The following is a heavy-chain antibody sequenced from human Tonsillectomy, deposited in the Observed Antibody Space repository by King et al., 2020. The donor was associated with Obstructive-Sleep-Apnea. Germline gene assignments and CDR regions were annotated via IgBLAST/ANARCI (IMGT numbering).Heavy chain of an antibody. CDR1: GGSISSYY. J-gene: IGHJ3*02. D-gene: IGHD5-12*01. Sequence: QLQESGPGLVKPSETLSLTCTVSGGSISSYYWSWIRQPPGKGLEWIGYIYYSGSTNYNTSLKSRVTISVDTSKNQFSLKLSSVTAADTAVYYCARPRRATSGAFDIWGQGTMVTVSS. V-gene: IGHV4-59*08. CDR3: ARPRRATSGAFDI. CDR2: IYYSGST.